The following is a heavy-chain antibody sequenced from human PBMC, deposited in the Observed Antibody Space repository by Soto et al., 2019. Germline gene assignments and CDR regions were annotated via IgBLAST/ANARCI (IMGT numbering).Heavy chain of an antibody. CDR2: MNPNSGNT. CDR1: GYTFTSYD. Sequence: QVQLVQSGAEVKKPGASVKVSCKASGYTFTSYDINWVRQATGQGLEWMGWMNPNSGNTGYAQKFQGRVTMTRNTSISTAYMELSSLRSEDTAVYYCARGGGDIVLVPAGLNWFDPWGQGTLVTVSS. V-gene: IGHV1-8*01. J-gene: IGHJ5*02. D-gene: IGHD2-2*01. CDR3: ARGGGDIVLVPAGLNWFDP.